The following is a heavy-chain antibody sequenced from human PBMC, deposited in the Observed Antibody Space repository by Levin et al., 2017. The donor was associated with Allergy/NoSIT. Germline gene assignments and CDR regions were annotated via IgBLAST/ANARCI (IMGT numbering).Heavy chain of an antibody. CDR2: INSDGSST. D-gene: IGHD3-10*01. Sequence: LSLTCAASGFTFSSYWMHWVRQAPGKGLVWVSRINSDGSSTSYADSVKGRFTISRDNAKNTLYLQMNSLRAEDTAVYYCARESDYYGSGLDYWGQGTLVTVSS. CDR1: GFTFSSYW. CDR3: ARESDYYGSGLDY. J-gene: IGHJ4*02. V-gene: IGHV3-74*01.